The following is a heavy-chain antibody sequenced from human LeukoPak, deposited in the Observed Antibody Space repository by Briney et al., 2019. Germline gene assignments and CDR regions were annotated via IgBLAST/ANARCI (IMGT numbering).Heavy chain of an antibody. CDR2: INHSGST. Sequence: PSETLSLTCAVYGGSFSGYYWSWIRQPPGKGLEWIGEINHSGSTNYNPSLKSRVTISVDTSKNQFSLKLSSVTAADTAVYYCARGRYFDWLSPMDVWGQGTTVTVSS. J-gene: IGHJ6*02. CDR1: GGSFSGYY. V-gene: IGHV4-34*09. CDR3: ARGRYFDWLSPMDV. D-gene: IGHD3-9*01.